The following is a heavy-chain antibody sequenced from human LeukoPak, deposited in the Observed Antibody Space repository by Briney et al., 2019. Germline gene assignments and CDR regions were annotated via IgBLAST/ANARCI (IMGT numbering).Heavy chain of an antibody. V-gene: IGHV3-23*01. D-gene: IGHD1-26*01. J-gene: IGHJ4*02. CDR3: AKDASSGTYYDH. CDR2: ISSSGGST. CDR1: GFTFSSYD. Sequence: GGSLRLFCAASGFTFSSYDMSWVRQAPGKGLEWVSAISSSGGSTYYADSVKGRFTISRDNSKNTLYLQMHSLRAEDTAVYYCAKDASSGTYYDHWGQGTLATVSS.